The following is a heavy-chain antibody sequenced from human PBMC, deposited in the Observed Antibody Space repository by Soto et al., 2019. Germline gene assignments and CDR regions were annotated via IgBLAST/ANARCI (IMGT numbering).Heavy chain of an antibody. CDR3: ARDWNYGFDY. Sequence: GGSLRLSCEASGFSLGTCWMNWVRQAPGKGLEWVANIKQDGSEIYYVGSVKGRFTISRDNAKNSLYLQMNSLRAEDTAVYYCARDWNYGFDYWGQGTLVTVSS. CDR1: GFSLGTCW. CDR2: IKQDGSEI. J-gene: IGHJ4*02. V-gene: IGHV3-7*01. D-gene: IGHD1-7*01.